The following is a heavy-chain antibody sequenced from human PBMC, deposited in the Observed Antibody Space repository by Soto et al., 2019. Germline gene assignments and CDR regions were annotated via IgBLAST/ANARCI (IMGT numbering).Heavy chain of an antibody. V-gene: IGHV4-34*01. D-gene: IGHD2-8*01. CDR1: GGSFSGYY. Sequence: SETLSLTCAVYGGSFSGYYCSWSRQPPGKGLEWIGEINHSGSTNYNPSLKSRVTISVDTSKNQFSLKLSSVTAADTAVYYCARGGMVYAIGRYYYYGMDVWGQGTTVTVSS. CDR3: ARGGMVYAIGRYYYYGMDV. CDR2: INHSGST. J-gene: IGHJ6*02.